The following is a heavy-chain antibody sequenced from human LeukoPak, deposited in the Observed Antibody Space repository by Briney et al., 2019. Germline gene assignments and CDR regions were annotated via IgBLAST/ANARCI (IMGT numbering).Heavy chain of an antibody. CDR2: IYYSGST. CDR1: GGSISSSTYY. V-gene: IGHV4-39*01. D-gene: IGHD1-26*01. Sequence: SETLSLTCTVSGGSISSSTYYWGWIRQPPGKGLEWIGSIYYSGSTYYNPSLKSRVTISVDTSKDQFSLKLSSVTAADTAVYYCARQPLNSGTYFDYWGQGTLVTVSS. J-gene: IGHJ4*02. CDR3: ARQPLNSGTYFDY.